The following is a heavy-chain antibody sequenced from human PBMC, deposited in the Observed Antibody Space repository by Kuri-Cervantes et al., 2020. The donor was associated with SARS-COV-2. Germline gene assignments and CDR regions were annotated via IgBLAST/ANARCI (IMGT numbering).Heavy chain of an antibody. Sequence: GESLKISCAASGFIFSDYYMTWIRQPPGKGLEWVSYISGSGSAINYTDSVKGRFTISRDNAKNSVFLQMNSLRAEDTAVYYCARDLRLGNSLDYWGQGTLVTVSS. CDR2: ISGSGSAI. CDR1: GFIFSDYY. J-gene: IGHJ4*02. V-gene: IGHV3-11*04. CDR3: ARDLRLGNSLDY. D-gene: IGHD7-27*01.